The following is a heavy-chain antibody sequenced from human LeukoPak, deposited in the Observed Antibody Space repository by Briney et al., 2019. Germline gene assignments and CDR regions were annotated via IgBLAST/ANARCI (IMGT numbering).Heavy chain of an antibody. J-gene: IGHJ4*02. CDR3: ARAEYYYDSSGYTSFDY. D-gene: IGHD3-22*01. Sequence: GGSLRLSCAASGFTFSSYSMNWVRQAPGKGLEWVSSISSSSSYIYYADSVKGRFTISRDNAKNSLYLQMNSLRAEDTAVYYCARAEYYYDSSGYTSFDYWGQGTLVTVSS. V-gene: IGHV3-21*01. CDR2: ISSSSSYI. CDR1: GFTFSSYS.